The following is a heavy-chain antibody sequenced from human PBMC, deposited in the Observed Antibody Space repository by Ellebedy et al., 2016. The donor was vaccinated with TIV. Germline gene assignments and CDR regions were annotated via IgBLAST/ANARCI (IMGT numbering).Heavy chain of an antibody. Sequence: ASVKVSCKASGGPFSSYVMSWVRQAPGQGLEWMGGFIPIFGTSNYAQKFQDRVTITADESTSTAYMELSSLRSEDTAVYYCATSIAVAGTTYYYGMDVWGQGTTVTVSS. D-gene: IGHD6-19*01. J-gene: IGHJ6*02. CDR3: ATSIAVAGTTYYYGMDV. V-gene: IGHV1-69*13. CDR2: FIPIFGTS. CDR1: GGPFSSYV.